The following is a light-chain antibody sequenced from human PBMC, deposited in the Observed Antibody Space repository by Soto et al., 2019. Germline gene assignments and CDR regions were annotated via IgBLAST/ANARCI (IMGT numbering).Light chain of an antibody. CDR3: QQYNNWPPM. CDR1: PSVGSN. Sequence: EIVMTQSPATLSVSPGDVATLSCRASPSVGSNLAWYQQKPGQPPRLLISGASTRATGIPARFSGSGSGTEFTLTISSLQSEDFAVYYCQQYNNWPPMFGQGTKVDIK. J-gene: IGKJ1*01. V-gene: IGKV3-15*01. CDR2: GAS.